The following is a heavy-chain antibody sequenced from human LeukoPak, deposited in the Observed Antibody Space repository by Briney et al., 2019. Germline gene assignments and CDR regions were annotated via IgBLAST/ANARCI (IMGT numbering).Heavy chain of an antibody. D-gene: IGHD3-10*01. CDR2: IYSGGST. V-gene: IGHV3-53*01. J-gene: IGHJ4*02. CDR3: ARGVRYGSGSYYLH. CDR1: GFTVSSNY. Sequence: PGGSLRLSCAASGFTVSSNYMSWVRQAPGKGLEWVSVIYSGGSTYYADSVKGRFTISRDNSKNTLYLQMNSLRAEDTAVYYCARGVRYGSGSYYLHWGQGTLVTVSS.